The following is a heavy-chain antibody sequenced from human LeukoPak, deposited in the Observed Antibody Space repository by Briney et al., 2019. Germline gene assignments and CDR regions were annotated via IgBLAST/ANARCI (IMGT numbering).Heavy chain of an antibody. CDR3: ARDDVYCSSTSCRENWFDP. Sequence: GASVTVSCKASGYTCTGYYMHWVRQAPGQGLEWMGWINPNSGGTNYAQKFQGRVTMTRDTSISTAYMELSRLRSDDTAVYYCARDDVYCSSTSCRENWFDPWGQGTLVTVSS. D-gene: IGHD2-2*01. J-gene: IGHJ5*02. V-gene: IGHV1-2*02. CDR2: INPNSGGT. CDR1: GYTCTGYY.